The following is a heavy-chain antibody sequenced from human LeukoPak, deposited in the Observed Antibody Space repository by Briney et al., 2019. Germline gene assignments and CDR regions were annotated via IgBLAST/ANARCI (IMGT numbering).Heavy chain of an antibody. CDR2: VRHSGGT. CDR3: ARNPGKGGFDD. Sequence: SGTLSLTCAVSGGSISSHDWWNWVRQPPGKGLEWIGEVRHSGGTNSNLSLKSRLTISIDTSKNQFSLNLISITAADTAVYYCARNPGKGGFDDWGPGTLVTVSS. CDR1: GGSISSHDW. J-gene: IGHJ4*02. V-gene: IGHV4-4*02.